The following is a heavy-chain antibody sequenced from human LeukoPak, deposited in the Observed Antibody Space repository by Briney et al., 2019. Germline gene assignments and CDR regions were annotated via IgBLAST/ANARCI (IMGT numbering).Heavy chain of an antibody. CDR3: ARSLITFGGSSPLYYFDY. J-gene: IGHJ4*02. V-gene: IGHV4-39*07. CDR1: GGSISSSSYY. Sequence: SETLSLTCTVSGGSISSSSYYWGWIRQPPGKGLEWIGSIYYSGSTYYNPSLKSRVTISVDTSKNQFSLKLSSVTAADTAVYYCARSLITFGGSSPLYYFDYWGQGTLVTVSS. CDR2: IYYSGST. D-gene: IGHD3-16*01.